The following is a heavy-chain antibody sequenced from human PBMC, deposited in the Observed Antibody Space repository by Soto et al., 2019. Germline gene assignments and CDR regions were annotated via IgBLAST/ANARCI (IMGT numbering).Heavy chain of an antibody. D-gene: IGHD3-3*01. V-gene: IGHV4-34*01. CDR2: ISHSGST. J-gene: IGHJ5*02. Sequence: QVQLQQWGAGLLKPSETLSLTCAVYGGSFSGYYWSWIRQPPGKGLEWTGEISHSGSTNYNPSLKSRVTISVDTSKNQFSLKLSSVTAADTAVYYCARGNTYYDFWSGFTVWFDPWGQGTLVTVSS. CDR1: GGSFSGYY. CDR3: ARGNTYYDFWSGFTVWFDP.